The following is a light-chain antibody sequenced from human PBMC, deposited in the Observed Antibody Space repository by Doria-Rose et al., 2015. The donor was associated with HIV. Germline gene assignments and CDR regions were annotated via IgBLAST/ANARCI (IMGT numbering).Light chain of an antibody. CDR3: QQLNAYPYT. CDR2: ATS. CDR1: QVLNNY. J-gene: IGKJ2*01. V-gene: IGKV1-9*01. Sequence: IQLTPSPSFPAAPVGRRVTIPCRASQVLNNYLTWYYQKPGKAPKLLIYATSTLQSGVPSRFSGSGSGTEFTLTISSLQPEDFATYYCQQLNAYPYTFGQGTKLEI.